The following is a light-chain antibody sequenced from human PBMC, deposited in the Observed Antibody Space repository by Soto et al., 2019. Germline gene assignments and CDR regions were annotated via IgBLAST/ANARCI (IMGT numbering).Light chain of an antibody. CDR2: GAS. CDR3: QQYGSSQWT. J-gene: IGKJ1*01. Sequence: EIVLMQSPGTLSLSPGEGATLSCRASQSVSSSYLAWYQQKRGQAPRLLIYGASSRATGIPDRFSGSGSGKDFTLTISRLEPEDFAVYYCQQYGSSQWTFGQGTKVEIK. CDR1: QSVSSSY. V-gene: IGKV3-20*01.